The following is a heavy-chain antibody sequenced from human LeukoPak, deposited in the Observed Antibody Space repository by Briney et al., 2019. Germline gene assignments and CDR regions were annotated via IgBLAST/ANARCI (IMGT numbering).Heavy chain of an antibody. CDR1: GYTFTSYG. V-gene: IGHV1-18*01. CDR2: ISAYNGNT. Sequence: GASVKVSCKASGYTFTSYGISWVRQAPGQGLEWMGWISAYNGNTNYAQKLQGRVTMTTDTSTSTAYMELRSLRSDDTAVYYCARGSKYYYDSSGYPYWGQGTLVTVSS. J-gene: IGHJ4*02. D-gene: IGHD3-22*01. CDR3: ARGSKYYYDSSGYPY.